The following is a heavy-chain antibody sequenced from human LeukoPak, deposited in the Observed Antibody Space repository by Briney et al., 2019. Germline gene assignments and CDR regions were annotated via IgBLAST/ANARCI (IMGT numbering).Heavy chain of an antibody. J-gene: IGHJ4*02. Sequence: GTSLRLSCATSGFTFGHHGFHWVRQAPGKGLEWVSVIWSDGSKKDYVDSVKGRFTISRDNSKNTLYLQMNSLRAEDTAVYYCAPERNYRFDYWGQGTLVTVSS. CDR2: IWSDGSKK. CDR3: APERNYRFDY. V-gene: IGHV3-33*01. CDR1: GFTFGHHG. D-gene: IGHD1-7*01.